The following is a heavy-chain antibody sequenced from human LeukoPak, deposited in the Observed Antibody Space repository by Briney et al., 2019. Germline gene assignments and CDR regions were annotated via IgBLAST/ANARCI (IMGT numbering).Heavy chain of an antibody. Sequence: GESLKISCKGSGYSFTSYWIGWVRQMPGKGLEWTGIIYPGDSDTRYSPSFQGQVTISADKSISTAYLQWSSLKASDTAMYYCARSRRAAAGTMFGNWFDPWGQGTLVTVSS. D-gene: IGHD6-13*01. CDR2: IYPGDSDT. V-gene: IGHV5-51*01. CDR3: ARSRRAAAGTMFGNWFDP. J-gene: IGHJ5*02. CDR1: GYSFTSYW.